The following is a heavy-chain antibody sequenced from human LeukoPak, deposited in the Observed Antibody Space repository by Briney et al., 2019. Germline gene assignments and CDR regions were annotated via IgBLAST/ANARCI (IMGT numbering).Heavy chain of an antibody. CDR2: IKEDGSKK. D-gene: IGHD6-13*01. Sequence: GGSLRLSCAASGFTFSNFWINWVRQAPGKGLEWVANIKEDGSKKNYVDSVKGRFTISRDNAKNSLYLQMNSLRAEDTAVYYCAGSSWYAGGNWFDPWGQGTLVTVSS. CDR3: AGSSWYAGGNWFDP. CDR1: GFTFSNFW. J-gene: IGHJ5*02. V-gene: IGHV3-7*01.